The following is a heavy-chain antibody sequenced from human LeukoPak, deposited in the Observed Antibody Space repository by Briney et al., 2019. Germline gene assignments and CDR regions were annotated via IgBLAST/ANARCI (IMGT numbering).Heavy chain of an antibody. V-gene: IGHV3-23*01. D-gene: IGHD6-19*01. CDR2: ISGSGSTT. J-gene: IGHJ4*02. CDR3: AKAYGSGWYYYFDY. Sequence: GGSLRLSCAASGFTFSSNAMSWVRQAPGKGLEWVAAISGSGSTTDYADSVKGRFTISRDNSKNTLYLQMNSLRAEDTAVYYCAKAYGSGWYYYFDYWGQGTLVTVSS. CDR1: GFTFSSNA.